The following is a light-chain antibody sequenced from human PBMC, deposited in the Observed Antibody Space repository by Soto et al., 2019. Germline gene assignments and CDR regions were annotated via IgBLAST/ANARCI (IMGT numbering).Light chain of an antibody. V-gene: IGKV1-39*01. J-gene: IGKJ1*01. CDR1: QSISSY. Sequence: DIQMTQSPSSLSASVGDRVTITCRASQSISSYLNWYQQKPGKAPKLLIYAASSLQSGVPSRFSGSGSGTDFTLTISSLQPEDFATYDCQQSYSTLWTFGKGTKVEIK. CDR2: AAS. CDR3: QQSYSTLWT.